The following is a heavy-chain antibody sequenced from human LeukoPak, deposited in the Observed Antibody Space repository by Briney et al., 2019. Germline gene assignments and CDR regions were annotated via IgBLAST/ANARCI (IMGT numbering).Heavy chain of an antibody. Sequence: GESLKISCKGSGYSFTNYWIGWVRQMPGKGLEWMGIIYPGDSDTRYSPSFQGQVTISADKSISTAYLQWGSLKASDTAMYYCARSQGYCSGGSCLQGDWFDPWGQGILVTVSS. V-gene: IGHV5-51*01. J-gene: IGHJ5*02. CDR2: IYPGDSDT. CDR1: GYSFTNYW. CDR3: ARSQGYCSGGSCLQGDWFDP. D-gene: IGHD2-15*01.